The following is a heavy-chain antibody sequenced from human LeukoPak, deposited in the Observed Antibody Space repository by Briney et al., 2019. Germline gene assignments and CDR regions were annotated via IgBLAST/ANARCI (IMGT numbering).Heavy chain of an antibody. CDR2: ISGSGGST. D-gene: IGHD2-15*01. CDR1: GFTFSSYA. CDR3: AKDPDIVVVVAASFDY. J-gene: IGHJ4*02. V-gene: IGHV3-23*01. Sequence: GGSLRLSCAAPGFTFSSYAMSWVRQAPGKGLEWVSAISGSGGSTYYADSVKGRFTISRDNSKNTLYLQMNSLRAEDTAVYYCAKDPDIVVVVAASFDYWGQGTLVTVSS.